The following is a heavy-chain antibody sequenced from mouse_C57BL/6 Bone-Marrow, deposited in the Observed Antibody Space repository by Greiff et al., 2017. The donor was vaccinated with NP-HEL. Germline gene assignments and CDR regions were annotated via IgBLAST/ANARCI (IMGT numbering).Heavy chain of an antibody. V-gene: IGHV5-6*01. CDR1: GFTFSSYG. Sequence: ESGGDLVKPGGSLKLSCAASGFTFSSYGMSWVRPTPDKRLEWVATISSGGSYTYYPDSVKGRFTISRDNAKNTLYLQMSSLKSEDTAMYYCARYYGRGDYWGQGTTLTVSS. J-gene: IGHJ2*01. CDR3: ARYYGRGDY. D-gene: IGHD1-1*01. CDR2: ISSGGSYT.